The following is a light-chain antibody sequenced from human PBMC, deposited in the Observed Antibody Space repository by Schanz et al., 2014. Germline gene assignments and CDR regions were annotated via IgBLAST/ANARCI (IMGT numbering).Light chain of an antibody. CDR1: QSVNSN. CDR2: GAS. J-gene: IGKJ4*01. V-gene: IGKV3-11*01. CDR3: QQRSNWPLT. Sequence: EIVMTQSPATLSVSPGERATLSCRASQSVNSNLAWYQQKPGQAPRLLIYGASSRATGIPDRFSGSGSGTDFTLTISSLEPEDFAVYYCQQRSNWPLTFGGGTKVEIK.